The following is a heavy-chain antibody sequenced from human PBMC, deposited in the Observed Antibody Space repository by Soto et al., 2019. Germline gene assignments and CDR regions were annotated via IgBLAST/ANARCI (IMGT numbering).Heavy chain of an antibody. J-gene: IGHJ6*02. CDR1: GFTFSSYW. CDR2: IKQDGSEK. CDR3: ARDGYCSSTSCYRRWYYGMDV. D-gene: IGHD2-2*02. Sequence: GSLRLSCAASGFTFSSYWMSWVRQAPGKGLEWVASIKQDGSEKYYVDSVKGRFTISRDNAKNSLYLQMNSLRAEDAAVYYCARDGYCSSTSCYRRWYYGMDVWGQGTTVTVSS. V-gene: IGHV3-7*03.